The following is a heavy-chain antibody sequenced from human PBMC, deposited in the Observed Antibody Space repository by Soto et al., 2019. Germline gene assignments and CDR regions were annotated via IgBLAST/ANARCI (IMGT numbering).Heavy chain of an antibody. J-gene: IGHJ4*01. V-gene: IGHV4-4*02. CDR3: ARATYYDILTAYSS. CDR1: GGSISSSNW. D-gene: IGHD3-9*01. CDR2: IYHSGST. Sequence: QVQLQESGPGLVKPSGTLSLTCAVSGGSISSSNWWSWVRQPPGKGLEWIGEIYHSGSTNYNPSLRSRVTISVDKSKTRFHLKMSSVTAADTAVYYCARATYYDILTAYSSWGQEPVVTACS.